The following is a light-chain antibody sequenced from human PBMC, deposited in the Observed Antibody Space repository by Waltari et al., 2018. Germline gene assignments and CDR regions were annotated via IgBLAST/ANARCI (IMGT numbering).Light chain of an antibody. CDR3: CAFAGRGIDV. V-gene: IGLV2-23*02. CDR2: EVS. J-gene: IGLJ1*01. Sequence: SALTQPASVSGSPGQSITISCTETSSNVGSYPLLSWYQRHPGGAPKLLIYEVSERPSGVSNRFSGSKSGNTDSLTISGLQAEDEADYYCCAFAGRGIDVFGTGTQVTVL. CDR1: SSNVGSYPL.